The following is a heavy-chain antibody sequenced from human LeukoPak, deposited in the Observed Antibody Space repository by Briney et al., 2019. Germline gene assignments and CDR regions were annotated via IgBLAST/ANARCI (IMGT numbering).Heavy chain of an antibody. CDR3: ASDYYYDSSGYSFDY. Sequence: PSQTLSLTCAVSGGSISSGGYSWSWIRQPPGKGLEWIGYIYHSGSTYYNPSLKSRVTISVDRSKNQFSLKLSSVTAADTAVYYCASDYYYDSSGYSFDYWGQGTLVTVSS. CDR2: IYHSGST. J-gene: IGHJ4*02. V-gene: IGHV4-30-2*01. CDR1: GGSISSGGYS. D-gene: IGHD3-22*01.